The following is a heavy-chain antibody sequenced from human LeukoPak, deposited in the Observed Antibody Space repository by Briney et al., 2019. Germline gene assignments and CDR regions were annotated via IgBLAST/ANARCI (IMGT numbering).Heavy chain of an antibody. CDR3: ARDDGYSSSWYAFDI. V-gene: IGHV4-59*12. J-gene: IGHJ3*02. Sequence: SETLSLTCTVSGGSTSSFYWSWIRQPPGKGLEWIGYIYDSGSTNYNPFLKSRVTISVDTSKNQFSLRLSSVTDADTAVYYCARDDGYSSSWYAFDIWGQGTLVTVSS. CDR1: GGSTSSFY. CDR2: IYDSGST. D-gene: IGHD6-13*01.